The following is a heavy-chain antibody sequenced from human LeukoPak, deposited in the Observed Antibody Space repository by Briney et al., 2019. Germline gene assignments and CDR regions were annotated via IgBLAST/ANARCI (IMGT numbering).Heavy chain of an antibody. V-gene: IGHV1-18*01. J-gene: IGHJ5*02. CDR1: GYTFTSYG. CDR2: ISAYNGNT. D-gene: IGHD3-10*01. Sequence: ASVKVSCKASGYTFTSYGISWVRQAPRDGLEWMGWISAYNGNTNYAQKLQGRLTMTTDTSTSTAYTELRSLRSDDTAVYYCARDKGRGLRITHVGHWFDPWGQGTVVTVS. CDR3: ARDKGRGLRITHVGHWFDP.